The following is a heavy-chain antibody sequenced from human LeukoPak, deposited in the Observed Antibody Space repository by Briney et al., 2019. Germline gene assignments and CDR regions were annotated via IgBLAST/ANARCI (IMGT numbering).Heavy chain of an antibody. CDR2: ISSSGSNI. CDR1: GFTFSDYY. D-gene: IGHD4-17*01. Sequence: PGGSLRLSCAASGFTFSDYYMSWIRLAPGKGLEWVSYISSSGSNINYADSVKGRFTVSRDNAGDSLYLQMSGLRAEDTAVYYCARQAQRTPGYGDCDFWGQGTLVTVSS. V-gene: IGHV3-11*01. J-gene: IGHJ4*02. CDR3: ARQAQRTPGYGDCDF.